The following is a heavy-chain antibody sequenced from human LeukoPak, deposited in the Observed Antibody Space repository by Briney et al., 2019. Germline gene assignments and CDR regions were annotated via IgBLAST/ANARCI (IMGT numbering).Heavy chain of an antibody. CDR2: ITGSSGNT. V-gene: IGHV3-21*01. Sequence: GGSLRLSCAASGFTFSSYSMICVRQAPGKGLEWVSTITGSSGNTYYAEPAKGRFTISRDNAKNSLYLQMNSLRADDTAVYYCGRDFNYWGQGTLVTVAS. CDR3: GRDFNY. CDR1: GFTFSSYS. J-gene: IGHJ4*02.